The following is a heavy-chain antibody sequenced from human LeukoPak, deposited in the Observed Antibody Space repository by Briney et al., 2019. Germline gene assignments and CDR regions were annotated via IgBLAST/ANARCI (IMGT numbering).Heavy chain of an antibody. CDR1: GFTFSTYA. CDR2: ISGSGGGT. CDR3: ARTGCSGGSCYSWLDY. Sequence: GGSLRLSCAASGFTFSTYAMSWVRQAPGKGLEWVSGISGSGGGTYYADSVRGRFTISRDNSKNTLYLQMNSLRAEDTAVYYCARTGCSGGSCYSWLDYWGQGTLVTVSS. V-gene: IGHV3-23*01. D-gene: IGHD2-15*01. J-gene: IGHJ4*02.